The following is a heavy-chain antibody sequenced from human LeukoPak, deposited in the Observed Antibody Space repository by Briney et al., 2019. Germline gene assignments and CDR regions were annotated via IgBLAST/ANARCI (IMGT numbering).Heavy chain of an antibody. CDR3: TTVYSDSGGFYFNYCDY. J-gene: IGHJ4*02. CDR2: IKSKTDGETT. V-gene: IGHV3-15*01. CDR1: GFTVSNAW. Sequence: GGSLRLSCAASGFTVSNAWMSWVRQAPGKGLEWVGRIKSKTDGETTDYAAPVKGRFTISRDDSKNTLYLQMNSLKTEDTAVYYCTTVYSDSGGFYFNYCDYWGQGTLVTVSS. D-gene: IGHD3-22*01.